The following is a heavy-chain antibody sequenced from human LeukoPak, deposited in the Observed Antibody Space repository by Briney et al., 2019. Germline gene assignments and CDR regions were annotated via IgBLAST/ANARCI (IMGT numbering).Heavy chain of an antibody. Sequence: GRSLRLSCAASGFTFSSYGMHWVRQAPGKGLEWVAVISYDGSNKYYADSVKGRFTISRDNSKNTLYLQTNSLRAEDTAVYSCAKSPPSPYSYGSYHYYYYMDVWGKGTTVTVSS. J-gene: IGHJ6*03. V-gene: IGHV3-30*18. CDR3: AKSPPSPYSYGSYHYYYYMDV. D-gene: IGHD5-18*01. CDR1: GFTFSSYG. CDR2: ISYDGSNK.